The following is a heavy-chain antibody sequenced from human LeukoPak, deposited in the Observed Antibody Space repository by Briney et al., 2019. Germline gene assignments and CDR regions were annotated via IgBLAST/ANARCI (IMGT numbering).Heavy chain of an antibody. D-gene: IGHD6-6*01. V-gene: IGHV4-4*02. Sequence: SGTLSLTCAVSGGSISSSNWWSWVRQPPGKGLEWIGEIYHSGSTNYNPSLKSRVTISVDKSKNQFSLKLSSVTAADTAVYYCARDLSDADSSSFDYWGQGTLVTVSS. CDR2: IYHSGST. CDR1: GGSISSSNW. J-gene: IGHJ4*02. CDR3: ARDLSDADSSSFDY.